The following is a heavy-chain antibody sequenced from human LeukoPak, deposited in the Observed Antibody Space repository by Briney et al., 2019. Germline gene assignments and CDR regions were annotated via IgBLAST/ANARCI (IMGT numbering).Heavy chain of an antibody. D-gene: IGHD2-8*02. CDR2: IWYDGSNK. CDR3: ASDRTYWADY. CDR1: GFTFSSCG. Sequence: PGGSLRLSCAMSGFTFSSCGMHWVRQAPGKGLEWVAVIWYDGSNKYYADSVKGRFTISRDNSKNTLYLQMNSLRAEDTAMYYCASDRTYWADYWGQGTLVTVSS. J-gene: IGHJ4*02. V-gene: IGHV3-33*01.